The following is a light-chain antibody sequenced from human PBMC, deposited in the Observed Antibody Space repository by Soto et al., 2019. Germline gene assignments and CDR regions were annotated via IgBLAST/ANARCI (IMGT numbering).Light chain of an antibody. Sequence: QSALTQPASVSGSPGQSITISCTGTSSDVGGYNHVSWYQQHPGKAPKLMIYEVSNRPSGVSHRFSGSKSGNTASLTISGLQAEDEADYYCSSYASSSTYFGTGTKVTVL. CDR2: EVS. V-gene: IGLV2-14*03. J-gene: IGLJ1*01. CDR1: SSDVGGYNH. CDR3: SSYASSSTY.